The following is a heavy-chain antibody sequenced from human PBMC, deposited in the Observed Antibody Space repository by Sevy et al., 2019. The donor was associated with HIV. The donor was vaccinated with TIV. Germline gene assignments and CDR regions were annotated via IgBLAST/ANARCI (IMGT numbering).Heavy chain of an antibody. V-gene: IGHV3-53*05. CDR3: AREGCTKPHDY. J-gene: IGHJ4*02. CDR1: GFTVSSNY. D-gene: IGHD2-8*01. CDR2: TYSGGAT. Sequence: GGSLRLSCAPSGFTVSSNYISWVRQAPGKGLECVSVTYSGGATYYADSVKGRFTISRDNSKNTLYLQMNSLRAEDTAVYYCAREGCTKPHDYWGQGTLVTVSS.